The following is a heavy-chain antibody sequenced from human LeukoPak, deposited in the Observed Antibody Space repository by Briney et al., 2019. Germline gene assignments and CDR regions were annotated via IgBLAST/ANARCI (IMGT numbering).Heavy chain of an antibody. J-gene: IGHJ5*02. CDR1: GVSSNSYY. Sequence: SETLSLTCTVSGVSSNSYYWSWLRQPPGKGLEWIGNIYYSGSTDYNSSLKSRVTISVDTSKNQFSLKLSSVTAADTAVYYCARHSSSSRGWFDPWGQGTLVTVSS. D-gene: IGHD6-6*01. V-gene: IGHV4-59*08. CDR2: IYYSGST. CDR3: ARHSSSSRGWFDP.